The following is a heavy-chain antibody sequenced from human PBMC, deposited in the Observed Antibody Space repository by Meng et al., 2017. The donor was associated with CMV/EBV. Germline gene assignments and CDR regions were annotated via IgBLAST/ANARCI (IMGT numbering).Heavy chain of an antibody. V-gene: IGHV1-2*02. D-gene: IGHD1-1*01. Sequence: QVQLVPPGAELNRPGASRMVSSQTSGNRFSDHYIHWVRQAPRQGLEWMGWIYPNSGGTHYAQKFQDRVTMTRDTSISTVYMELSRLTSDDTAVYYCVRDHNWGPDYWGQGTLVTVSS. J-gene: IGHJ4*02. CDR3: VRDHNWGPDY. CDR1: GNRFSDHY. CDR2: IYPNSGGT.